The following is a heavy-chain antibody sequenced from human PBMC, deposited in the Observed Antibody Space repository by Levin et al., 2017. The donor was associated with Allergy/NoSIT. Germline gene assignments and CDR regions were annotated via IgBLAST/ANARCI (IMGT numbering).Heavy chain of an antibody. V-gene: IGHV3-23*01. J-gene: IGHJ4*01. CDR2: ITSRVRT. CDR3: ATEMTAVIPVFDF. D-gene: IGHD2-2*01. CDR1: GLTYSNYA. Sequence: GESLKISCAASGLTYSNYAMSWVRQAPGKGLEWVSAITSRVRTYYTDSVKGRFTVSRDNSKNALYLQMNSLRADDTAVYYCATEMTAVIPVFDFWGQGILVTVSS.